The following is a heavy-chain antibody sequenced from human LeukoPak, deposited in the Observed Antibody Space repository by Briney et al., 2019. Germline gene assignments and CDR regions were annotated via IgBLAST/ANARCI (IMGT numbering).Heavy chain of an antibody. CDR2: ISGSTGNT. CDR1: GYSFTSYG. V-gene: IGHV1-18*01. D-gene: IGHD2-2*01. CDR3: ARVGRDCSSINCYWEDWFDP. J-gene: IGHJ5*02. Sequence: ASVKVSCKASGYSFTSYGITWVREAPGQGPEWMGWISGSTGNTHYAQKVQGRVTMTTDTATSTAYMELRSLGSDDTAVYYCARVGRDCSSINCYWEDWFDPWGQGTLVIVSS.